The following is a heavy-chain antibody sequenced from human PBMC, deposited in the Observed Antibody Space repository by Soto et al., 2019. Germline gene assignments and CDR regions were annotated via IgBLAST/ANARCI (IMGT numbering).Heavy chain of an antibody. J-gene: IGHJ4*02. CDR3: ARESEDLTSNFDY. CDR2: ISSTTNYI. Sequence: LSCAASGFTFTRYSMNWVRQAPGKGLEWVSSISSTTNYIYYGDSMKGRFTISRDNAKNSLYLEMNSLRAEDTAVYYCARESEDLTSNFDYWGQGTLVTLSS. V-gene: IGHV3-21*06. CDR1: GFTFTRYS.